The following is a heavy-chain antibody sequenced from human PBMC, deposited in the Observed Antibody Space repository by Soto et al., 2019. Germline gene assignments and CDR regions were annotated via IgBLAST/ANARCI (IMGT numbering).Heavy chain of an antibody. CDR1: GYTFTGYY. V-gene: IGHV1-2*04. CDR3: ARTLGYYDWGYGMDV. Sequence: ASVTVSCQASGYTFTGYYMHWVRQAPGQGLEWMGWINPNSGGTNYAQKFQGWVTMTRDTSISTAYMELSRLRSDDTAVYYCARTLGYYDWGYGMDVWGQGTTVTVSS. D-gene: IGHD3-3*01. J-gene: IGHJ6*02. CDR2: INPNSGGT.